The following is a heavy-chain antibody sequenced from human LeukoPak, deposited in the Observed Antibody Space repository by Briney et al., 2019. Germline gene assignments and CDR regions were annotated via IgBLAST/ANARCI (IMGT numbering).Heavy chain of an antibody. Sequence: ASVKVSCKASGHTFIGYYIHWVRQAPGQGLEWMGWISPYNDKKFLQKLQGRVTMTIDTSTSTAYMELRSLTSDDTAIYYCAREESIGSYQFLHDSWGQGTLVTVSS. CDR1: GHTFIGYY. J-gene: IGHJ4*02. V-gene: IGHV1-18*04. CDR3: AREESIGSYQFLHDS. CDR2: ISPYNDK. D-gene: IGHD3-10*01.